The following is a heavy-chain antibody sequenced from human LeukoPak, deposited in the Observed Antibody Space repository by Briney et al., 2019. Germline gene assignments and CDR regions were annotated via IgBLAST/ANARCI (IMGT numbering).Heavy chain of an antibody. Sequence: SETLSLTCAVYGGSFSGYYWSWIRQPPGKGLEWIGEINHSGSTNYNPSLKSRVTISVDTSKNQFSLKLSSVTAADTAVYYCARRRRWLQFDYWGQGTLATVSS. V-gene: IGHV4-34*01. J-gene: IGHJ4*02. CDR2: INHSGST. CDR1: GGSFSGYY. D-gene: IGHD5-24*01. CDR3: ARRRRWLQFDY.